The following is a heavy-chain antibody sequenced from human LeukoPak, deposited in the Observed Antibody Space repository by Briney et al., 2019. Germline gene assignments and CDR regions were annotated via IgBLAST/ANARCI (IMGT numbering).Heavy chain of an antibody. V-gene: IGHV1-46*01. CDR3: ARDYPDYGGKRGPGDYYYGMDV. Sequence: ASVKVSCKASGYTFTSYYMHWVRQAPGQGLEWMGIINPSGGSTSYAQKFQGRVTMTRDTSTSTVYMELSSLRSEDTAVYYCARDYPDYGGKRGPGDYYYGMDVWGQGTTVTVSS. CDR2: INPSGGST. J-gene: IGHJ6*02. D-gene: IGHD4-23*01. CDR1: GYTFTSYY.